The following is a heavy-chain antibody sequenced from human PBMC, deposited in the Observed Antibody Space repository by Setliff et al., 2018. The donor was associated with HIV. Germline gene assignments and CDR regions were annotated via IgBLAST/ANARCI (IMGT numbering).Heavy chain of an antibody. CDR2: INHIGGNT. V-gene: IGHV4-39*07. CDR3: ARAQPYYYYYMDV. Sequence: SETLSLTCSVSGGSMRSNIYYWSWIRQSPGKGLEWIGEINHIGGNTNHNPSLKSRVTISVDTSKKQFSLKLSSVTAADTAVYYCARAQPYYYYYMDVWGKGTTVTVSS. D-gene: IGHD6-13*01. CDR1: GGSMRSNIYY. J-gene: IGHJ6*03.